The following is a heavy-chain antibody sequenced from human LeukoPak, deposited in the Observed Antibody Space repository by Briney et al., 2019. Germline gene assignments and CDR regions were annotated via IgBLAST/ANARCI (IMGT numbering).Heavy chain of an antibody. V-gene: IGHV4-59*11. CDR2: IYYSGST. D-gene: IGHD3-3*01. CDR1: GGSISSHY. CDR3: ARGRGYDFWSGYLGAYYFDY. Sequence: SETLSLTCTVSGGSISSHYWSWIRQPPGKGLEWIGHIYYSGSTYYNPSLKSRVTISVDTSKNQFSLKLSSVTAADTAVYYCARGRGYDFWSGYLGAYYFDYWGQGTLVTVSS. J-gene: IGHJ4*02.